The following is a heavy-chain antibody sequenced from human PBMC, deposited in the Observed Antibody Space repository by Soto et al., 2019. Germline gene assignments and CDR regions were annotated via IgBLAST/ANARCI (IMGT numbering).Heavy chain of an antibody. CDR2: IIPILGIA. J-gene: IGHJ6*03. D-gene: IGHD6-13*01. CDR1: GGTFSSYT. CDR3: ARGDSSSNYYYYYYMDV. V-gene: IGHV1-69*02. Sequence: ASVKVSCKASGGTFSSYTISWVRQAPGQGLEWMGRIIPILGIANYAQKFQGRVTITADKSTSTAYMELGSLRSEDTAVYYCARGDSSSNYYYYYYMDVWGKGTTVTVSS.